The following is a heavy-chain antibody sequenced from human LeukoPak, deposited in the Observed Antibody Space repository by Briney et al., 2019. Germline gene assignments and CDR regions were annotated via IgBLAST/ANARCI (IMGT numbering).Heavy chain of an antibody. J-gene: IGHJ4*02. CDR3: ARGTTSSCYSGLAF. CDR1: GFTFSSYA. D-gene: IGHD2-2*01. CDR2: ISYNSEST. Sequence: PGGSLRLSCAASGFTFSSYAMAWVRQAPGKGLEWVSGISYNSESTLYTDSAEGRFTISRDNSKNTLYLQMNGLRAEDTAQYYCARGTTSSCYSGLAFWGQGTLVTVSS. V-gene: IGHV3-23*01.